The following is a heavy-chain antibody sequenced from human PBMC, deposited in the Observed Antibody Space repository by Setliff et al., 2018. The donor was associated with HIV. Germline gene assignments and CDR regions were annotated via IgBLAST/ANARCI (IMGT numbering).Heavy chain of an antibody. D-gene: IGHD3-22*01. CDR3: AREGGYALFDL. J-gene: IGHJ4*02. Sequence: ASVKVSCKASGYTFTSYGISWVRQAPGQGLEWMGWISAYNGDTKYAQKFQGRVTMTTDTSTSTAYMVLRSLRSDDTAAYYCAREGGYALFDLWGQGTPVTVSS. CDR2: ISAYNGDT. V-gene: IGHV1-18*01. CDR1: GYTFTSYG.